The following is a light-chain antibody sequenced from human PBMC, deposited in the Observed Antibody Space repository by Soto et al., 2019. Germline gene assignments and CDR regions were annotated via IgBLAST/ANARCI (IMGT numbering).Light chain of an antibody. J-gene: IGLJ1*01. CDR3: QSYDSGLSGSEV. CDR1: SSNIGAGHD. CDR2: GNG. V-gene: IGLV1-40*01. Sequence: KRVTISCTGSSSNIGAGHDVHWYQQLPGTAPKLLIYGNGNRPSGVPDRFSGSKSGTSASLAITGLQAEDEADYYCQSYDSGLSGSEVFGTGTKVTVL.